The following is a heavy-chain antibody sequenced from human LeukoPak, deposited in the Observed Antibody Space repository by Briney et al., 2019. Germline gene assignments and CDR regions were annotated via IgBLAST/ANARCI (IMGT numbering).Heavy chain of an antibody. V-gene: IGHV3-30-3*01. J-gene: IGHJ6*02. Sequence: GGSLRLSCAASGFTFSSYAMHWVRQAPGKGLEWVAVISYDGSNKYYADSVKGRFTISRDNAKNSLYLQMNSLRAEDTAVYYCTRENYGDYVRDYYYGMDVWGQGTTVTVSS. CDR1: GFTFSSYA. CDR2: ISYDGSNK. D-gene: IGHD4-17*01. CDR3: TRENYGDYVRDYYYGMDV.